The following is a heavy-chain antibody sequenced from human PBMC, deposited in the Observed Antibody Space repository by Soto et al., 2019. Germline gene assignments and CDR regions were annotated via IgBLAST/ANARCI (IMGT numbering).Heavy chain of an antibody. V-gene: IGHV1-69*13. CDR3: ARATYGGFGELLFDY. J-gene: IGHJ4*02. D-gene: IGHD3-10*01. CDR2: IIPIFGTA. CDR1: GGTFSSYA. Sequence: SVKVSCKASGGTFSSYAISWVRQAPGQGLEWMGGIIPIFGTANYVQKLQGRVTITADESTSTAYMELSSLRSEDTAVYYCARATYGGFGELLFDYWGQGTLVTVSS.